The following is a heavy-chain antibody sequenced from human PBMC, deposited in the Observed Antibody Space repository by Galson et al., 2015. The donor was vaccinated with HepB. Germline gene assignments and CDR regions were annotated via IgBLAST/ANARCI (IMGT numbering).Heavy chain of an antibody. V-gene: IGHV3-23*01. CDR3: AKRKSSSWSFDY. D-gene: IGHD6-13*01. J-gene: IGHJ4*02. CDR1: GFTFSDYA. Sequence: SLRLSCAASGFTFSDYAMTWVRQAPGKGLEWVSAISGSGSTTYYTDSVKGRFTVSRDNSKNTLHLQMNSLRAEDTAVYYCAKRKSSSWSFDYWGQGALVTVSS. CDR2: ISGSGSTT.